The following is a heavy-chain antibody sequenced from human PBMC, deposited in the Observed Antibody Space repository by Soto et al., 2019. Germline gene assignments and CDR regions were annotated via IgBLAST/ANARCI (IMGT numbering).Heavy chain of an antibody. CDR2: IIPVVDRT. CDR1: GGTLSSYS. V-gene: IGHV1-69*08. Sequence: QVLLVQSGAEVKKPGSSVKVSCKASGGTLSSYSITWVRQAPGQGLEWMGRIIPVVDRTTYAQKFQGRVTITADKSTNAVYMELSNLTSEDTAIYYGARVRGLGELSIIGFVPWGQGTLVTVSS. CDR3: ARVRGLGELSIIGFVP. J-gene: IGHJ5*02. D-gene: IGHD3-16*02.